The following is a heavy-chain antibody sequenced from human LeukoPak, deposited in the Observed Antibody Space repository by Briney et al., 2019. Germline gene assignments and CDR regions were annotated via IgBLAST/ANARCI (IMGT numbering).Heavy chain of an antibody. J-gene: IGHJ6*02. CDR3: ARIGEAGVPFAMDV. CDR2: INSDGSIT. V-gene: IGHV3-74*01. Sequence: GGSLRLSCAASGFALRSYWIHWVRQDPGKGLVWVSRINSDGSITNYADSVKGRFTISRDNAENTVDLHMSSLRAEDTAVYCCARIGEAGVPFAMDVWGPGTTVTVSS. D-gene: IGHD3-3*01. CDR1: GFALRSYW.